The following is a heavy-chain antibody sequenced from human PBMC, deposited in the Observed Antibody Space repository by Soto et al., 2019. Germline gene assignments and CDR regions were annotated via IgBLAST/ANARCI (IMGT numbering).Heavy chain of an antibody. CDR1: GYTFTGYY. CDR2: ISAYNGNT. D-gene: IGHD4-17*01. CDR3: ARDSGDYGYFKH. Sequence: ASVKVSCKASGYTFTGYYMHWVRQAPGQGLEWMGWISAYNGNTNYAQKLQGRVTMTTDTSTSTAYMELRSLRSDDTAVYYCARDSGDYGYFKHWGQGTLVTVSS. V-gene: IGHV1-18*04. J-gene: IGHJ1*01.